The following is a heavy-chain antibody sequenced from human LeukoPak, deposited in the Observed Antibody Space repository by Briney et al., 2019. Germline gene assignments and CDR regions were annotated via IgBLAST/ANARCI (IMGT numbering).Heavy chain of an antibody. V-gene: IGHV3-74*01. Sequence: GGSLRLSCAASGFSFSNFWTHWVRQAPGMGLVWVSQINPDGTAALYADSVKGRFTISRDNAKSTLYLQMNTLRADDTAVYYCAKGSNFAFDNWGQGILVTVSS. D-gene: IGHD1-1*01. CDR1: GFSFSNFW. J-gene: IGHJ4*02. CDR2: INPDGTAA. CDR3: AKGSNFAFDN.